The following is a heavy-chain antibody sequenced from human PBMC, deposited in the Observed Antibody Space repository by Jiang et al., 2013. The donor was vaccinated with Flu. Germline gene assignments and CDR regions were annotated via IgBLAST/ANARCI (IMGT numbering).Heavy chain of an antibody. J-gene: IGHJ6*03. CDR1: SYG. CDR2: ISAYNGNT. CDR3: ARDGGAHHYYYYMDV. V-gene: IGHV1-18*01. Sequence: SYGISWVRQAPGQGLEWMGWISAYNGNTNYAQKLQGRVTMTTDTSTSTAYMELRSLRSDDTAVYYCARDGGAHHYYYYMDVWGKGTTVTVSS. D-gene: IGHD3-3*01.